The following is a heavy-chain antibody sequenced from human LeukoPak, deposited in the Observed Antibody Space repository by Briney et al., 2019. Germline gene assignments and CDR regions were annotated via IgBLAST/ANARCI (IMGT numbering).Heavy chain of an antibody. CDR1: GFTFSSYW. CDR3: ARGELGIFDY. J-gene: IGHJ4*02. Sequence: GGSLRLSCAASGFTFSSYWMNWARQAPGKGLEWVASINHNGNVNYYVDSVKGRFTISRDNAKNSLYLQMNSLRAEDTALYYCARGELGIFDYWGQGTLVTVSS. V-gene: IGHV3-7*03. D-gene: IGHD7-27*01. CDR2: INHNGNVN.